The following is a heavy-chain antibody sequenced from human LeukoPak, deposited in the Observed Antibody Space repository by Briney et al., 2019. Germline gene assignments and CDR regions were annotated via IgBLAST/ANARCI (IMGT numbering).Heavy chain of an antibody. CDR3: ARDKDFSYLRPYTSIDY. D-gene: IGHD3-16*01. Sequence: GASVKVSCKASGYTFTGYYMHWVRQAPGQGLEWMGWINPNSGGTNYAQKFQGWVTMTRDTSTSTVYMELSSLRSEDTAAYYCARDKDFSYLRPYTSIDYWGQGTLVTVSS. J-gene: IGHJ4*02. V-gene: IGHV1-2*04. CDR2: INPNSGGT. CDR1: GYTFTGYY.